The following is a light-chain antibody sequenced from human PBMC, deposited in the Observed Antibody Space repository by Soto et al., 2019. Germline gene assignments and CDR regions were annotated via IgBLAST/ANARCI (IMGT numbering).Light chain of an antibody. CDR2: DVS. J-gene: IGKJ5*01. CDR3: QLFLSYPIT. Sequence: AIQVTQSPSSLSASVGDRVTITCRASQAIRGALAWYQQKPGKPPKLLIYDVSSLESGVPSRFSGSGSGTEFTLTISSLQPEDFGTYYCQLFLSYPITFGHGTRLEIK. V-gene: IGKV1-13*02. CDR1: QAIRGA.